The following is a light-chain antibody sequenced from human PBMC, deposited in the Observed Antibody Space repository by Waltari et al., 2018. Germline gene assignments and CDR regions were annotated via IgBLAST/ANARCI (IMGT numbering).Light chain of an antibody. CDR3: CSYAGSYTFYV. Sequence: QSALTQPRSVSGSAGQSVTISCTGTSRDVGGDNYVSWYQQHPDKAPKLMIYDVSKRPSGVPGRFSGAKSGNTASLTISGLQAEEEADYYCCSYAGSYTFYVFGTGTKVTVL. V-gene: IGLV2-11*01. CDR1: SRDVGGDNY. J-gene: IGLJ1*01. CDR2: DVS.